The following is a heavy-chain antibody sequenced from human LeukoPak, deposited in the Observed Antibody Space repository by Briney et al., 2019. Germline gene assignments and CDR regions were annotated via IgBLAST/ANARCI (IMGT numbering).Heavy chain of an antibody. V-gene: IGHV4-38-2*01. CDR3: ARRYHCSSASCPIGDNWLDP. D-gene: IGHD2-2*01. Sequence: SETLSLTCAVSGYSISSGYYWGWIRQPPGKGLEWIGSIYYSGSTYYNPSLKSRVTISVDTSKNQFSLKLSSLTAADTAVYYCARRYHCSSASCPIGDNWLDPWGQGTLVTVSS. CDR2: IYYSGST. J-gene: IGHJ5*02. CDR1: GYSISSGYY.